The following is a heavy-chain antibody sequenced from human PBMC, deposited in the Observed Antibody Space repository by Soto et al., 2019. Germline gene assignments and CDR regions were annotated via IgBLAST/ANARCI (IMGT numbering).Heavy chain of an antibody. V-gene: IGHV3-23*01. CDR2: IGGGDGST. CDR3: AKGILVKPPGTRTFDF. Sequence: EVQLLESGGGLVQPGGSLRLSCAASGFTFSSYAMSWVRQAPGKGLEWVSTIGGGDGSTYYADSVKGRFTISRDNSNSALYLQMNSLRVGDTAIYYCAKGILVKPPGTRTFDFWGQGTMVIVSS. CDR1: GFTFSSYA. D-gene: IGHD6-13*01. J-gene: IGHJ3*01.